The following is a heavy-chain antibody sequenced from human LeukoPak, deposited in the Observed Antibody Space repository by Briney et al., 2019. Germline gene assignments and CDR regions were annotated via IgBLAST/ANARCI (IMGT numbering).Heavy chain of an antibody. CDR1: GFPFSSHG. V-gene: IGHV3-23*01. CDR3: AKDGAWLRFDD. J-gene: IGHJ4*02. D-gene: IGHD5-12*01. CDR2: ISPGGGPT. Sequence: GGTLRLSCAGSGFPFSSHGMNWVSQAPGKGLEWVSGISPGGGPTYYADSVKGRFTISRDDSKNTLYLQMKNLRAEDTAVYYCAKDGAWLRFDDWGQGILVTVSS.